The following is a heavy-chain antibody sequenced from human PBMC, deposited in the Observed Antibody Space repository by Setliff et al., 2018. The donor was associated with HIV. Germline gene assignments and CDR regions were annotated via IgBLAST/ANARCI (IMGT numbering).Heavy chain of an antibody. J-gene: IGHJ4*02. CDR2: FDPLKGKM. CDR1: GYSLTELS. V-gene: IGHV1-24*01. CDR3: TSFIWALGYFDY. Sequence: ASVKVSCKVSGYSLTELSMHWVRQAPGKGFEWMGGFDPLKGKMVYAQAFRGRVTLTEVKSTETVYMELRRLGSDDTAVYYCTSFIWALGYFDYWGQGALVTVSS. D-gene: IGHD7-27*01.